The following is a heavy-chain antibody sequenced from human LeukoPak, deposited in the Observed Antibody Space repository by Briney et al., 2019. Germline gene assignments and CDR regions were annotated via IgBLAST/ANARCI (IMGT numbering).Heavy chain of an antibody. CDR3: ARDGATVAAENYYYYGMDV. D-gene: IGHD4-11*01. CDR1: GYTFTGYY. J-gene: IGHJ6*02. CDR2: INPNSGGT. V-gene: IGHV1-2*04. Sequence: ASVKVSCKASGYTFTGYYMHWVRQAAGHGLEWMGWINPNSGGTNYAQKFQGWVTMTRDTSISTAYMELSRLRSDDTAVYYCARDGATVAAENYYYYGMDVWGQGTTVTVSS.